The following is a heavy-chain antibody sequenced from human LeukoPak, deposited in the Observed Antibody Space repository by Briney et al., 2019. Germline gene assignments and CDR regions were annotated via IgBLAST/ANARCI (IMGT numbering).Heavy chain of an antibody. CDR2: INHSGST. V-gene: IGHV4-34*01. CDR1: GGSFSGYY. Sequence: SETLSLTCAVYGGSFSGYYWSWIRQPPGKGLEWIGEINHSGSTNYNPSLKSRVTISVDTSKNQFSLKLSSVTAADTAVYYCATYPVSVLRNYFDYWGQGTLVTVSS. J-gene: IGHJ4*02. CDR3: ATYPVSVLRNYFDY. D-gene: IGHD2-2*02.